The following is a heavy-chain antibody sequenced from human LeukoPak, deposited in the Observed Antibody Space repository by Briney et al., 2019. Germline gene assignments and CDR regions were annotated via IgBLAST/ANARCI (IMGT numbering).Heavy chain of an antibody. Sequence: PGGSLRLSCAASGFTFSSYAMSWVRRAPGKGLEWVSAISGSGGSTYYADSVKGRFTISRDNAKNSLYLQMNSLRAEDTAVYYCAREGGFYDILTGYYNNRANDYWGQGTLVTVSS. D-gene: IGHD3-9*01. V-gene: IGHV3-23*01. CDR2: ISGSGGST. CDR3: AREGGFYDILTGYYNNRANDY. J-gene: IGHJ4*02. CDR1: GFTFSSYA.